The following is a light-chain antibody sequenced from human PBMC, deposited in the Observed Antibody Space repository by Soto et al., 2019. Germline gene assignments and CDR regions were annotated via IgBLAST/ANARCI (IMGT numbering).Light chain of an antibody. CDR2: GAS. Sequence: QAVVTQEPSLTVSPGETVTLTCASSTGAVTSFHYPNWFQQKPGQAPRALIYGASNKHSWTPARFSGSLLGDKAALTLSGVQPEDEADYYCLLHYSGASLWVFGGGTKLTVL. J-gene: IGLJ3*02. CDR3: LLHYSGASLWV. CDR1: TGAVTSFHY. V-gene: IGLV7-43*01.